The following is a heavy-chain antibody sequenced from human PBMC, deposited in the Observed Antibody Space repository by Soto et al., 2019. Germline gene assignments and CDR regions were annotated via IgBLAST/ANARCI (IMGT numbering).Heavy chain of an antibody. CDR3: ARASGSSSWMELNWFDP. J-gene: IGHJ5*02. CDR1: GYTFTSYG. V-gene: IGHV1-18*01. Sequence: ASVKVSCKASGYTFTSYGISWVRQAPGQGLEWMGWISAYNGNTNYAQKLQGRVTMTTDTSTSTAYMELRSLRSDDTAVYYCARASGSSSWMELNWFDPWGQGTLVTVSS. D-gene: IGHD6-13*01. CDR2: ISAYNGNT.